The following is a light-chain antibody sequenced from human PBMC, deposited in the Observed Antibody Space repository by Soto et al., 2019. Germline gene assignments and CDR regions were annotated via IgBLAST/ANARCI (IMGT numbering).Light chain of an antibody. CDR2: AAS. CDR1: QSVSSK. Sequence: EIVMTQSPATLSVSPGERATLSCRASQSVSSKLAWYQQKPGQAPRLLIYAASTRATGIPARFSGSGSGTEFTLTIPRLQSEDFAVYYCQKYSNWPPYTFGQGTKLEIK. J-gene: IGKJ2*01. V-gene: IGKV3-15*01. CDR3: QKYSNWPPYT.